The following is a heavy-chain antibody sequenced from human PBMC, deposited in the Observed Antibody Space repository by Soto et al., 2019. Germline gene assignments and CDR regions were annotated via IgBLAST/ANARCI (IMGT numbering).Heavy chain of an antibody. D-gene: IGHD3-22*01. Sequence: QLQLQESGPGLVKPSETLSLTCTVSGGSISSSSYYWGWIRQPPGKGLEWIGSIYYSGSTYYNPSLKSRVTISVDTSKNQFSRKLSSVTAADTAVYYCARPVSSYYDSSGYYYPAWFDPWGQGTLVTVSS. J-gene: IGHJ5*02. V-gene: IGHV4-39*01. CDR1: GGSISSSSYY. CDR3: ARPVSSYYDSSGYYYPAWFDP. CDR2: IYYSGST.